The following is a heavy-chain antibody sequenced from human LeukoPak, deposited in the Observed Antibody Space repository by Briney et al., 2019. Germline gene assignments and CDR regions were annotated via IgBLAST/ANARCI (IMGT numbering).Heavy chain of an antibody. J-gene: IGHJ5*02. V-gene: IGHV4-59*01. CDR2: IYYSGST. CDR3: ARDGSRFVTMNWFDP. Sequence: SEALSLTCTVSGASISSYYWNWIRQPPGKGLEWIGYIYYSGSTNYNPSLKSRVTISVDTSKNQFSLKLNSVTAADTAMYYCARDGSRFVTMNWFDPWGQGTLVTVSS. CDR1: GASISSYY. D-gene: IGHD3-10*01.